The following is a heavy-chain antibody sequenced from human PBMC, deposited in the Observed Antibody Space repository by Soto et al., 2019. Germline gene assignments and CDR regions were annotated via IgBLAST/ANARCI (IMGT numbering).Heavy chain of an antibody. CDR2: INHSGST. V-gene: IGHV4-34*01. D-gene: IGHD6-25*01. Sequence: SETLSLTCAVYGGSFSGYYWSWIRQPPGKGLEWIGEINHSGSTNYNPSLKSRVTISVDTSKNQFSLKLSSVTAADTAVYYCARGTRLLHYYYYGMDVWGQVTTVTVSS. J-gene: IGHJ6*02. CDR1: GGSFSGYY. CDR3: ARGTRLLHYYYYGMDV.